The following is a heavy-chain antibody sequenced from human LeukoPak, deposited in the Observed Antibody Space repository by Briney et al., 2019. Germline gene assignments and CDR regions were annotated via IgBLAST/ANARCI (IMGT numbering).Heavy chain of an antibody. CDR3: AKHRPLDGSYHEFDY. V-gene: IGHV3-74*01. CDR2: INSDGSSA. Sequence: GGSLRLSCAASGFTFSSYWMHWVRQAPGKGLVWVSRINSDGSSASYADSVKGRFTISRDNAKNTLYLQMNSLRAEDTAVYYCAKHRPLDGSYHEFDYWGQGTLVTVSS. CDR1: GFTFSSYW. D-gene: IGHD1-26*01. J-gene: IGHJ4*02.